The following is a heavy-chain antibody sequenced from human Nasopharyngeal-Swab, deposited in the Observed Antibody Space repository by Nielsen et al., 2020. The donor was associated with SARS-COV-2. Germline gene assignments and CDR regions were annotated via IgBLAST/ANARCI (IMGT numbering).Heavy chain of an antibody. CDR1: GFTFDDYA. CDR3: ARDSRWLQEKDY. J-gene: IGHJ4*02. D-gene: IGHD5-24*01. Sequence: GGSLRLSCAASGFTFDDYAFHWVRQAPGKGLEWVSGISWNSGDIRYADSVKGRFTISRDNSRNTVFLQMNSLRADDTAVYFCARDSRWLQEKDYWGQGALVTVSS. CDR2: ISWNSGDI. V-gene: IGHV3-9*01.